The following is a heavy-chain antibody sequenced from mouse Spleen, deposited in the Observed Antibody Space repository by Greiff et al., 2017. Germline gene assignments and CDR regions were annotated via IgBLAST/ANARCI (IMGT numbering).Heavy chain of an antibody. D-gene: IGHD2-14*01. CDR2: FHPYNDDT. Sequence: VQLQQPGAELVKPGASVKMSCKASGYTFTTYPIEWMKQNHGKSLEWIGNFHPYNDDTKYNEKFKGKATLTVEKSSSTVYLELSRLTSDDSAVYYCARTGYRYGYAMDYWGQGTSVTVSS. CDR1: GYTFTTYP. V-gene: IGHV1-47*01. CDR3: ARTGYRYGYAMDY. J-gene: IGHJ4*01.